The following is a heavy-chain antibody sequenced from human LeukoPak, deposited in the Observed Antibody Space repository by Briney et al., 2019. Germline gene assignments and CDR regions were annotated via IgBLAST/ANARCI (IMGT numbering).Heavy chain of an antibody. Sequence: GGSLRLSCAASGFTFSSYWMSWVRQAPGKGLEWVANIKQDGSEKYYVDSVKGRFTISRDNAKNSLYLQMNSLRAEDTAVYYCAKDDTVGATIGTGIDYWGQGTLVTVSS. CDR3: AKDDTVGATIGTGIDY. CDR2: IKQDGSEK. J-gene: IGHJ4*02. D-gene: IGHD1-26*01. CDR1: GFTFSSYW. V-gene: IGHV3-7*01.